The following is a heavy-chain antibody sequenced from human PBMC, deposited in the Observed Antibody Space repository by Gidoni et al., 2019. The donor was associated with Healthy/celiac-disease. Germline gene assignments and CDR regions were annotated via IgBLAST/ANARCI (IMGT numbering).Heavy chain of an antibody. V-gene: IGHV3-11*01. CDR3: ARNGPGAKDYYYGMDV. CDR2: ISSSGSTI. D-gene: IGHD1-26*01. J-gene: IGHJ6*02. Sequence: QVQLVESGGGLVKPGGSLRLSCAASGFTFRDYYMSWIRQAPGKGLEWFSYISSSGSTIYYADAVKGRLTISRDNAKNSLYLQMNSLRAEDTAVYYCARNGPGAKDYYYGMDVWGQGTTVTVSS. CDR1: GFTFRDYY.